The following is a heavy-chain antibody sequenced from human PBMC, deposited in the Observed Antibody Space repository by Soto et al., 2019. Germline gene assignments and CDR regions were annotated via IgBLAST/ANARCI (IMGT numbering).Heavy chain of an antibody. CDR2: ISGSGGST. CDR3: ANGPPLRYFDWLDVPFDY. CDR1: GFTFSSYA. J-gene: IGHJ4*02. Sequence: PGGSLRLSCAASGFTFSSYAMSWVRQAPGKGLEWVSAISGSGGSTYYADSVKGRFTISRDNSRNTLYLQMNSLRVEDTAVYYCANGPPLRYFDWLDVPFDYWGQGTLVTVSS. V-gene: IGHV3-23*01. D-gene: IGHD3-9*01.